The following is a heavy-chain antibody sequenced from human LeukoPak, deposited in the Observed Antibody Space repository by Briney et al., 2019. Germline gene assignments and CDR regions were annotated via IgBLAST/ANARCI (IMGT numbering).Heavy chain of an antibody. CDR3: ARRSRTVGAIDTVFDY. J-gene: IGHJ4*02. CDR1: GGSISSSSYY. D-gene: IGHD1-26*01. V-gene: IGHV4-39*01. CDR2: IYYSGST. Sequence: SETLSLTCTVSGGSISSSSYYWGWIRQPPGKGLEWIGSIYYSGSTYYNPSLKSRVTISVDTSKNQFSLKLSSVTAADTAVYYCARRSRTVGAIDTVFDYWGQGTLVTVSS.